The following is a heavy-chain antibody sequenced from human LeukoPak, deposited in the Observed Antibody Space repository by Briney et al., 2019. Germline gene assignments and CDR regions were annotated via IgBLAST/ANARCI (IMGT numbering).Heavy chain of an antibody. J-gene: IGHJ4*02. CDR2: AYYRSKWHI. V-gene: IGHV6-1*01. CDR3: ARNLRPDFDY. Sequence: SQTLSLTYAISGDSVSISSSAWRWVRQSPSRGIEWQGRAYYRSKWHIDYAESVKSRITITPDTSKNEFSLQLNSVTPEDTAVYYCARNLRPDFDYWGQGTLVTVSS. CDR1: GDSVSISSSA.